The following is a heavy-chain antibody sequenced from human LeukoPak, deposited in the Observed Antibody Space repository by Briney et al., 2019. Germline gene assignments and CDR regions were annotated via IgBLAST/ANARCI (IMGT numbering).Heavy chain of an antibody. CDR2: ISAYNGNT. V-gene: IGHV1-18*01. J-gene: IGHJ5*02. Sequence: ASVKVSCKASGYTFTNYGISWVRQAPGQGLEWMGWISAYNGNTNYAQKVQDRVTMTTDTSTSTAYMELRSLRSDDTAVYYCARLNSVGYYDSSGYYTWGQGTLVTVSS. D-gene: IGHD3-22*01. CDR1: GYTFTNYG. CDR3: ARLNSVGYYDSSGYYT.